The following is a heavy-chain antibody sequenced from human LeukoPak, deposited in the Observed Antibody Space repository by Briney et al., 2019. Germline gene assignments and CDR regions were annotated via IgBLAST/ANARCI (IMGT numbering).Heavy chain of an antibody. D-gene: IGHD3-3*01. V-gene: IGHV3-30-3*01. CDR1: GFTFSSYA. J-gene: IGHJ4*02. CDR2: ISYDGSNK. Sequence: GGSLRLSCAASGFTFSSYAMHWVRQAPGKGLEWVAVISYDGSNKYYADSVKGRFTISRDSSKNTLYLQMNSLRAEDTAVYYCARDLPHGGLDYWGQGTLVTVSS. CDR3: ARDLPHGGLDY.